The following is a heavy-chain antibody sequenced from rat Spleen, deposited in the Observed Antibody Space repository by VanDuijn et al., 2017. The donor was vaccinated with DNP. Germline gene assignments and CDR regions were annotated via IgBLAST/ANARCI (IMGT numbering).Heavy chain of an antibody. Sequence: EVQLVDSGGGLVQPGRSLKLSCEVSGFTFSNFDMAWVRQVPTKGLEWVAYISYFGDNTYSGDSVKGRFTISRDNAKSTLYLQMNSLRSEDMATYYCARHGRRVFDYWGQGVMVTVSS. J-gene: IGHJ2*01. D-gene: IGHD1-11*01. V-gene: IGHV5-22*01. CDR2: ISYFGDNT. CDR1: GFTFSNFD. CDR3: ARHGRRVFDY.